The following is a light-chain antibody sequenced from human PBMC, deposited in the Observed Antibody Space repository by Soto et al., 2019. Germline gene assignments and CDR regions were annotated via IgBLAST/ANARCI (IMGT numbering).Light chain of an antibody. CDR2: EVS. Sequence: QSVLTQPASVSGSPGQSITISCTGTSSDVGGYNYVSWYQQHPGKAPKLIIYEVSYRPSGISNRFSGSKSGNTASLTIPGLQAKDEADYYCSSYTSRGTYVFGTGTKSPS. J-gene: IGLJ1*01. CDR3: SSYTSRGTYV. CDR1: SSDVGGYNY. V-gene: IGLV2-14*01.